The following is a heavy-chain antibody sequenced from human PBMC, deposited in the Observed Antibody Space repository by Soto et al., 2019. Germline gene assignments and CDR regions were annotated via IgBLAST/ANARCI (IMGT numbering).Heavy chain of an antibody. D-gene: IGHD3-22*01. CDR2: INAGNGNT. Sequence: GASVKVSCKASGYTFTSYAMHWVRQAPGQRLEWMGWINAGNGNTKYSQKFQGRFTISRDNAKNSLYLQMNSLRAEDTAVYYCARDYYDSSGYLAPLDYWGQGTLVTVSS. CDR1: GYTFTSYA. J-gene: IGHJ4*02. CDR3: ARDYYDSSGYLAPLDY. V-gene: IGHV1-3*01.